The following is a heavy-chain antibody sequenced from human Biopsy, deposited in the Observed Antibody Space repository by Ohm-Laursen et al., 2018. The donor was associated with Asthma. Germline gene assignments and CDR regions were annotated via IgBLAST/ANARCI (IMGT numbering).Heavy chain of an antibody. CDR2: ISWNSGNI. Sequence: SLRLSCAASGFSFDDCAMHWVRQAPGKGLEWVSSISWNSGNIDYADSVMGRFTISRDNAKNSLYLQMQSLRPEDTAFYYCAKSADYYDSTDYLDFWGRGTLVTVSS. D-gene: IGHD3-22*01. J-gene: IGHJ4*01. V-gene: IGHV3-9*01. CDR1: GFSFDDCA. CDR3: AKSADYYDSTDYLDF.